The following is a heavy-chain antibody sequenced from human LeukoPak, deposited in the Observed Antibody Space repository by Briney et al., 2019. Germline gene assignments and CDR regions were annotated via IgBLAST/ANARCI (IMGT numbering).Heavy chain of an antibody. D-gene: IGHD3-22*01. CDR1: GGSFSGYY. CDR2: INHSGST. Sequence: SETLSLTCAVYGGSFSGYYWTWIRQPPGKGLEWIGEINHSGSTNYNPSLKSRVTISVDTSKNQFSLKLSSVTAADTAVYYCARAGDSSGYCDNWGQGTLVTVSS. V-gene: IGHV4-34*01. CDR3: ARAGDSSGYCDN. J-gene: IGHJ4*02.